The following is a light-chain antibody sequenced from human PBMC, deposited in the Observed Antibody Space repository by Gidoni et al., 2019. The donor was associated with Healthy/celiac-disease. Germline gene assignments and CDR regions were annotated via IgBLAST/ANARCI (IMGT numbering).Light chain of an antibody. J-gene: IGLJ3*02. CDR1: RSDVGGYNY. CDR3: SSYTSSSTLWV. Sequence: QSALNQPASVSGSPGQSITISCTGTRSDVGGYNYVSWHQQHPGKAPKLMIYEVSNRPSGVSNRFSGSKSGNTASLTISGLQAEDEADYYCSSYTSSSTLWVFGGGTKLTVL. CDR2: EVS. V-gene: IGLV2-14*01.